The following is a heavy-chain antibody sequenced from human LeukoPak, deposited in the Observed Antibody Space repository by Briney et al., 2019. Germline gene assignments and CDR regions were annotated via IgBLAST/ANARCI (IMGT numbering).Heavy chain of an antibody. J-gene: IGHJ4*02. CDR2: IRYDGSNK. V-gene: IGHV3-30*02. Sequence: GGSLRLSCAASGFTFSSYGMHWVRQAPGKGLEWVAFIRYDGSNKYYADSVKGRFTISRDNSKNTLYLQMNSLRAEDTAVYYCAKDRIVVVPAAMGVLDYWGQGTLVTFSS. D-gene: IGHD2-2*01. CDR3: AKDRIVVVPAAMGVLDY. CDR1: GFTFSSYG.